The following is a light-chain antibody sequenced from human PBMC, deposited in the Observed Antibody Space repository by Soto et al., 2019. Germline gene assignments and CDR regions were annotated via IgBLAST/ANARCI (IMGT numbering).Light chain of an antibody. V-gene: IGKV3-15*01. CDR1: QGVSIN. CDR3: QQYNDWPRRT. J-gene: IGKJ1*01. Sequence: DIVMTQSPATLSVSPGERVTLSCRASQGVSINLAWYQQKPGQAPRLLIYGTSTRATDVPARFTGSGSGTEFTRTFNSVQSEDFAVNYCQQYNDWPRRTFGHGTKVLIK. CDR2: GTS.